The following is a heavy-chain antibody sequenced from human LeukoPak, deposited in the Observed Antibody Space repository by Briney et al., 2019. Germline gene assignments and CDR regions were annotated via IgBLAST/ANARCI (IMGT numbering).Heavy chain of an antibody. Sequence: SVKVSCKASGGTFSSYAISWVRQAPGQGLEWIGRIIPIFGTANYAQKFQGRVTITTDESTSTAYMELSSLRSEDTAVYYCARDRFPYSGSYSFEPFDYWGQGTLVTVSS. J-gene: IGHJ4*02. CDR3: ARDRFPYSGSYSFEPFDY. CDR1: GGTFSSYA. CDR2: IIPIFGTA. D-gene: IGHD1-26*01. V-gene: IGHV1-69*05.